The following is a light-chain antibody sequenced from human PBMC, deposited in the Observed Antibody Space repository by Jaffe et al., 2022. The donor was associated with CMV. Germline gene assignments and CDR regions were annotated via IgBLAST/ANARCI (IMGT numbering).Light chain of an antibody. J-gene: IGLJ2*01. CDR3: SAYASTTQVI. Sequence: SAPTQPASVSGSPGQSITISCTGTINDVGGYNSVSWYQRHPGKAPKLLIFDVSRRPSGVSDRFSGSRSDNTASLTISGLQAGDEADYYCSAYASTTQVIFGGGTRLIVL. V-gene: IGLV2-14*03. CDR1: INDVGGYNS. CDR2: DVS.